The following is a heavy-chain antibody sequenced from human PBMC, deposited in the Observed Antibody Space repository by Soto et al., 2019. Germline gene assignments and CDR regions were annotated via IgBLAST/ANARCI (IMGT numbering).Heavy chain of an antibody. CDR3: AKDRVSDGIYSSDY. V-gene: IGHV3-23*05. Sequence: GGSMRVSCAAAGFSFSDFSMNWFRQDTGKGLEWVSFIDLTGSPTCYSDSVKGRFTVSKDISKKTVYLQMNSLRVEDTAIYYCAKDRVSDGIYSSDYWGRGVLVTVSS. J-gene: IGHJ4*02. CDR1: GFSFSDFS. CDR2: IDLTGSPT. D-gene: IGHD2-15*01.